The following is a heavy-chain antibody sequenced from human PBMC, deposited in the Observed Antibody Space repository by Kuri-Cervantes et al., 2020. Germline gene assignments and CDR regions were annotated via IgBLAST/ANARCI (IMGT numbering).Heavy chain of an antibody. V-gene: IGHV4-61*05. J-gene: IGHJ6*03. CDR3: ARGMATIFDYYYYYMDV. CDR2: IFYSGST. D-gene: IGHD5-24*01. CDR1: GYSISSGYY. Sequence: SETLSLTCSVSGYSISSGYYWGWIRQPPGKGLEWIGYIFYSGSTNYNPSLQSRVTISVDPSKNQFSLKLSSVTAADTAVYYCARGMATIFDYYYYYMDVWGKGITVTVSS.